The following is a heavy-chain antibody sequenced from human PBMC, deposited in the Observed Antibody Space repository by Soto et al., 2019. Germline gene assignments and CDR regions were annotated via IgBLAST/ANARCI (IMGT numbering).Heavy chain of an antibody. D-gene: IGHD3-22*01. CDR3: ARASYYYDNSGYYHY. CDR1: GGSISSYY. V-gene: IGHV4-30-4*08. CDR2: IYYSGST. Sequence: SETLSLTCTVSGGSISSYYCNWIRQPQGKGLEWIGYIYYSGSTYYNPSLKSRVTISIDTSKNQFSLKLNSVTAADTAVYYCARASYYYDNSGYYHYWGQGTLVTVSS. J-gene: IGHJ4*02.